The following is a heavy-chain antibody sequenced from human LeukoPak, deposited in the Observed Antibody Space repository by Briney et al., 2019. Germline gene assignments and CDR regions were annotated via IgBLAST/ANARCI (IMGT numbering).Heavy chain of an antibody. V-gene: IGHV3-33*01. CDR1: GFTFSSYG. CDR2: IWYDGSNK. J-gene: IGHJ3*02. Sequence: HPGGSLRLSCAASGFTFSSYGMHWVRQAPGKGLEWVAVIWYDGSNKYYADSVKGRFTISRDNSKNTLYLQMNSLRAEDTAVYYCAGGGYCDSSDPRVGAFDIWGQGTMVTVSS. CDR3: AGGGYCDSSDPRVGAFDI. D-gene: IGHD3-22*01.